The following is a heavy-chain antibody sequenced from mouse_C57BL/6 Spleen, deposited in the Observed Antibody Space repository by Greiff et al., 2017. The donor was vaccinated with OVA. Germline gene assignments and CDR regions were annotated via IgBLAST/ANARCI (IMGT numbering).Heavy chain of an antibody. CDR3: ARDRPSSNCDSSNPYAMDY. D-gene: IGHD1-1*01. Sequence: EVQLQESGPGLVKPSQSLSLTCSVSGYSFTSGYFWYLIRQFPGNKLEWMGFISNDGSNNYNPSLKNRNTINLDTSKNQFFLKLNSVTTVNTATYYYARDRPSSNCDSSNPYAMDYWGQGTSVTVSS. CDR2: ISNDGSN. J-gene: IGHJ4*01. CDR1: GYSFTSGYF. V-gene: IGHV3-6*01.